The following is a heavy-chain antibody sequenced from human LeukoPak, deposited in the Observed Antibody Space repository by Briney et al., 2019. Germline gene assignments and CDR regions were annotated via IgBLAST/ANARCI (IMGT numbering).Heavy chain of an antibody. Sequence: SVKVSCKASGGTFGSYAISWVRQAPGQGLEWMGGIIPIFGTANYAQKFQGRVTITADESTSTAYMELSSLRSEDTAVYYCAREGYGDYAIDYWGQGTLVTVSS. CDR2: IIPIFGTA. CDR1: GGTFGSYA. D-gene: IGHD4-17*01. CDR3: AREGYGDYAIDY. V-gene: IGHV1-69*13. J-gene: IGHJ4*02.